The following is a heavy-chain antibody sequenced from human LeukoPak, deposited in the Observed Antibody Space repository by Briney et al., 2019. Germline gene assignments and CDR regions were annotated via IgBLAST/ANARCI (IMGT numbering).Heavy chain of an antibody. Sequence: ASVKVSCNASGYTFTIYYMHWVRQAPGQGLEWMGIINPSGGSTSYAQKFQGRGTMTRDMSTSTVYMELSSLRSEDTAVYYCARGQMATIISGGDYFDYWGQGTLVTVSS. J-gene: IGHJ4*02. CDR2: INPSGGST. D-gene: IGHD5-24*01. CDR3: ARGQMATIISGGDYFDY. CDR1: GYTFTIYY. V-gene: IGHV1-46*01.